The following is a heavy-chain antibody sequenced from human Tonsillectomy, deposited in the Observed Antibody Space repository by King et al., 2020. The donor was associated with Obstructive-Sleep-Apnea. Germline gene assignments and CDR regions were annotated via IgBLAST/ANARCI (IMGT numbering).Heavy chain of an antibody. CDR2: VWYSGST. J-gene: IGHJ4*02. CDR3: ARDRPPSDY. Sequence: PLQESGPGLVRPSETLSLTCTVSGGSISSYYWSWIRQPPGKGLEYVGYVWYSGSTNYSPSLKSRLTISVDSSQNQFSLQLSSVTAADTAVYYCARDRPPSDYWGQGILVTVSS. V-gene: IGHV4-59*01. CDR1: GGSISSYY.